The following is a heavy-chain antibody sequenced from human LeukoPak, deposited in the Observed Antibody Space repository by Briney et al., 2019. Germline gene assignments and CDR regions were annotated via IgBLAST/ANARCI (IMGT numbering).Heavy chain of an antibody. D-gene: IGHD3-3*01. J-gene: IGHJ4*02. Sequence: ASVKVSCKASGYTFTGYYMHWVRQAPGQGLEWMGWINPNSGGTNYAQKFQGRVTMTRNTPISTAYMELSSLRSEDTAVYYCARGKLRFLEWLSGKRNYFDYWGQGTLVTVSS. CDR1: GYTFTGYY. CDR3: ARGKLRFLEWLSGKRNYFDY. CDR2: INPNSGGT. V-gene: IGHV1-2*02.